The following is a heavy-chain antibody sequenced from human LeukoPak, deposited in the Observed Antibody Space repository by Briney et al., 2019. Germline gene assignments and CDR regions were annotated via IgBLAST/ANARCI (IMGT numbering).Heavy chain of an antibody. D-gene: IGHD5-18*01. Sequence: SVKVSCKASGGTFSSYTISWVRQAPGQGLEWMGRIIPILGIANYAQKFQGRVTITADKSTSTADMELSRLRSEDTAVYYCARGRTQRWGYFDYWGQGTLVTVSS. CDR1: GGTFSSYT. J-gene: IGHJ4*02. V-gene: IGHV1-69*02. CDR2: IIPILGIA. CDR3: ARGRTQRWGYFDY.